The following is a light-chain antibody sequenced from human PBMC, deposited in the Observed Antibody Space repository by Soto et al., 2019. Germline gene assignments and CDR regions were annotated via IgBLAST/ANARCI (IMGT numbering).Light chain of an antibody. Sequence: IQFTQSPSFLSASVGDRVTIPCRASQGVANYFAWYQQKQGKAPNILIYAASTLQGGVPSRFRGSGSGTEFTLTISRLQPEDYATYYCQQLNSYPLTFGGGTKVDIK. V-gene: IGKV1-9*01. CDR3: QQLNSYPLT. J-gene: IGKJ4*01. CDR2: AAS. CDR1: QGVANY.